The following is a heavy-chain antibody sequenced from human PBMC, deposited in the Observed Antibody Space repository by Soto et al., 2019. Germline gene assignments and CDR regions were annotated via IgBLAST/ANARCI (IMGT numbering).Heavy chain of an antibody. V-gene: IGHV1-3*01. CDR2: INAGNGNT. CDR1: GYTFTSYA. Sequence: GASVKVSCKASGYTFTSYAMQWVRQAPGQRLEWMGWINAGNGNTKYSQKFQGRVTITSDTSASTDYMELSSLRSEDTAVYYCARDLGGWTYDWGQGTLVTVSS. D-gene: IGHD6-19*01. J-gene: IGHJ4*02. CDR3: ARDLGGWTYD.